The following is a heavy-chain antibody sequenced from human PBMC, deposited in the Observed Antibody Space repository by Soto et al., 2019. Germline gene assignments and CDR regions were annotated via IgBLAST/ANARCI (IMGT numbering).Heavy chain of an antibody. D-gene: IGHD2-15*01. Sequence: PGGSLRLSCAASGFTFSSYDMHWFRQAKGKDLEWVSAIGIAGDTHYSGSAKGRFAISRDNGKSSLFLQMNSLRAEDTAVYYCARDPSGWGLDVWGQGTTVTVSS. J-gene: IGHJ6*02. V-gene: IGHV3-13*01. CDR2: IGIAGDT. CDR1: GFTFSSYD. CDR3: ARDPSGWGLDV.